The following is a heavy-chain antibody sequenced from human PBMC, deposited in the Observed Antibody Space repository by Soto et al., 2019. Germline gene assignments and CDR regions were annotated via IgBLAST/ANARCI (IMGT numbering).Heavy chain of an antibody. CDR1: GVTFSSET. V-gene: IGHV1-69*01. CDR3: ATELGENPASPFDA. D-gene: IGHD3-10*01. Sequence: QVQLVQSGADVKKPGSSVKVSCQASGVTFSSETLGWVRQAPGQGLEWVGGIIPLFGTASDAQKFQGRVTITADEYTSTVYMELSSLRSDDTAVYFCATELGENPASPFDAWGQGTLVTVSS. CDR2: IIPLFGTA. J-gene: IGHJ4*02.